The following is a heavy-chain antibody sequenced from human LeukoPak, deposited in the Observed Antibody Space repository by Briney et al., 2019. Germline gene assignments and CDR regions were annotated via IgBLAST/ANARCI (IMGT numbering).Heavy chain of an antibody. J-gene: IGHJ6*03. CDR3: AIVQYGLLPGYLNYMEV. V-gene: IGHV1-69*06. CDR1: GGTFSSYA. Sequence: ASVTVSFKASGGTFSSYAISWVRQAPGQGPGWMGGIIPIFGTANYAQKFQGRVTMTQDTSTATVYMEVSSLRSEDTAIYYCAIVQYGLLPGYLNYMEVWGKGTTVTISS. D-gene: IGHD3-9*01. CDR2: IIPIFGTA.